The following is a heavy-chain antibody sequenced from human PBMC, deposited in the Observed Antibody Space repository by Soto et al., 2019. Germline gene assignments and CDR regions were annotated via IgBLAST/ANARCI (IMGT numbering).Heavy chain of an antibody. J-gene: IGHJ4*02. CDR2: IYYSGST. Sequence: PSETLSLTCTVSGVSGGSISSYYWSWIRQPPGKGLEWIGHIYYSGSTNCSPSLKSRVTISGDTSKNQFSLKLSSVTAADTAVYYCARWLGYGPHFDYWGQGTLVTVSS. CDR1: GGSISSYY. D-gene: IGHD5-12*01. CDR3: ARWLGYGPHFDY. V-gene: IGHV4-59*08.